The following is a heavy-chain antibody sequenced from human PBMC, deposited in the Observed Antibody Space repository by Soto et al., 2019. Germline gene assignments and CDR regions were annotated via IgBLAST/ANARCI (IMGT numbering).Heavy chain of an antibody. Sequence: TLSLTCAVSGGSISSGGYSWSWIRQPPGKGLEWIGYIYHSGSTYYNPSLKSRVTISVDRSKNQFSLKLSSVTAADTAVYYCARGRITIFGVVWYFDYWGQGTLVTVSS. D-gene: IGHD3-3*01. CDR1: GGSISSGGYS. CDR3: ARGRITIFGVVWYFDY. CDR2: IYHSGST. J-gene: IGHJ4*02. V-gene: IGHV4-30-2*01.